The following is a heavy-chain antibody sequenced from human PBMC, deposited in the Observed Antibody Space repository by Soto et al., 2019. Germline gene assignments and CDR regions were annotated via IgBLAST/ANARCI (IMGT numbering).Heavy chain of an antibody. D-gene: IGHD3-22*01. CDR3: ARGGPRSGSVDY. CDR1: GGSFSGYY. V-gene: IGHV4-34*01. CDR2: INHSGST. Sequence: TSETLSLTCAVYGGSFSGYYWGWIRQPPGKGLEWIGEINHSGSTNYNPSLKSRVTISVDTSKNQFSLKLSSVTAADTAVYYCARGGPRSGSVDYWGQGTLVTVSS. J-gene: IGHJ4*02.